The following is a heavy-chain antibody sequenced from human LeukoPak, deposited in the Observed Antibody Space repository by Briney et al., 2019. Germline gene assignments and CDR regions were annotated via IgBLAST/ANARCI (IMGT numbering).Heavy chain of an antibody. J-gene: IGHJ5*02. CDR3: ARATPLDP. CDR1: GGSISSYY. V-gene: IGHV4-59*01. Sequence: SETLSLTCTVSGGSISSYYWSWIRQPPGKGLEWIGYIYYSGSTNYNPSLKSRVTISVDTSKNQFSLKLSSVAAADTAVYYCARATPLDPWGQGTLVTVSS. CDR2: IYYSGST.